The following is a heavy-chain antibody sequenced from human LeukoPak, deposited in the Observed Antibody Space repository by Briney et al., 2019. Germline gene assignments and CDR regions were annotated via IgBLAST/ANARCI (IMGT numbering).Heavy chain of an antibody. D-gene: IGHD3-3*01. Sequence: SETLSLTCPVSGVSISSYYWSWIRQPPGKGLEWIGYIYYSGSTNYNPSLKSRVTISVDTSKNKFSLKLSSVTAADTAVYYCARVDGFWYYFDYWGQGTLVTVSS. J-gene: IGHJ4*02. CDR3: ARVDGFWYYFDY. CDR2: IYYSGST. V-gene: IGHV4-59*01. CDR1: GVSISSYY.